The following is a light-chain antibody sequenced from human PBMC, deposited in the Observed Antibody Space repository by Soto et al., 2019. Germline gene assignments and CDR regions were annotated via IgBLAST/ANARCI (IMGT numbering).Light chain of an antibody. V-gene: IGLV2-14*01. J-gene: IGLJ1*01. CDR2: DVS. CDR1: SSDVGGYNY. Sequence: LTQPASVSGSPGQSITISCTGTSSDVGGYNYVSWYQQHPGKAPKLMIYDVSNRPSGVSNRFSGSKSGNTASLTISGLQAEDEADYYCSSYTSSSRGVFGTGTKVTVL. CDR3: SSYTSSSRGV.